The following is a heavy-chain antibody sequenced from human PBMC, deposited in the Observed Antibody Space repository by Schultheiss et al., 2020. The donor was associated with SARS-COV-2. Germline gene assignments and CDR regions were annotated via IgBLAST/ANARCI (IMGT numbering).Heavy chain of an antibody. J-gene: IGHJ6*02. CDR2: IYSCGST. CDR3: AREAQSSFASGKTYYYYYGMDV. Sequence: GGSLRLSCAASGFTVSSNYMSWVRQAPGKGLEWVSVIYSCGSTYYADSVKGRFTISRDNSKNTLYLQMNSLRAEDTAVYYCAREAQSSFASGKTYYYYYGMDVWGQGTTVTVSS. CDR1: GFTVSSNY. V-gene: IGHV3-53*01. D-gene: IGHD3-16*01.